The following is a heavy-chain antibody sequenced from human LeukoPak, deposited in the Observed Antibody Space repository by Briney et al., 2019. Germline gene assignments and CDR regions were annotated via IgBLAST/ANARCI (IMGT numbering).Heavy chain of an antibody. J-gene: IGHJ5*02. Sequence: SLTPAFSASGLSFNSYTIHWVSPPPGRGLEWVTIIPNDGRNKYLADSGKGRVTISRDNSNNTLYLQMSCLRAEDTAGYYCARRGQGYDLNWFDPWGQGALVTVSS. CDR2: IPNDGRNK. D-gene: IGHD3-3*01. CDR1: GLSFNSYT. CDR3: ARRGQGYDLNWFDP. V-gene: IGHV3-30*11.